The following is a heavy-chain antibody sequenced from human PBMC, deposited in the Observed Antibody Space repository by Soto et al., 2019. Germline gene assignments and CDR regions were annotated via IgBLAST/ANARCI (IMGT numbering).Heavy chain of an antibody. V-gene: IGHV3-48*02. CDR3: ARDGKGAAYTHGPYYFDS. Sequence: GSLRLSCAASGFPFSFYSMNWVRQAPGKGLEWISYITSTSSAINYADSVRGRFTISRDNAMRSLFLHMNSLRDEDTAVYYCARDGKGAAYTHGPYYFDSWGQGA. CDR2: ITSTSSAI. D-gene: IGHD1-1*01. J-gene: IGHJ4*02. CDR1: GFPFSFYS.